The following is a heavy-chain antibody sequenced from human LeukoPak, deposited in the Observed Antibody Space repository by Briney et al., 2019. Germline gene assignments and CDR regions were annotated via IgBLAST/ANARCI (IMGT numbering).Heavy chain of an antibody. Sequence: PGRSLRLSCAASGFTFSSYGMHWVRQAPGKGLEWVAIISYDGSNKYYADSVKGRFTISRDNSKNTLYLQMDSLRVEDTAVYCCAKDLYFLSSWPFDYWGQGTLVTVSS. V-gene: IGHV3-30*18. CDR1: GFTFSSYG. D-gene: IGHD6-13*01. J-gene: IGHJ4*02. CDR2: ISYDGSNK. CDR3: AKDLYFLSSWPFDY.